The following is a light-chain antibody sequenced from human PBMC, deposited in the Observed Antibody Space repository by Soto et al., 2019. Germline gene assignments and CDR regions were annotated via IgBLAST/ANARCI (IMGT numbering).Light chain of an antibody. J-gene: IGKJ3*01. CDR2: GAS. CDR1: QSISGSY. CDR3: QQYGSSPFT. Sequence: EIVLTQSPGTLSLSPGERATLSCRASQSISGSYLAWYQQKPGQAPRLLIYGASSRATGIPDRFSGSGSGTDFTLTINRLEPEDFAVYSCQQYGSSPFTFGPGTKVDIK. V-gene: IGKV3-20*01.